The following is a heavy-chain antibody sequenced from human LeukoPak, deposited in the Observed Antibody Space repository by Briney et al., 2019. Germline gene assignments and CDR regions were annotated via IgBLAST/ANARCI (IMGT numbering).Heavy chain of an antibody. D-gene: IGHD3-22*01. Sequence: PSETLSLTCTVYGRSFSGYYWSCIRQPPGKGLEWIGEINHSGSTNYNPSLKSRVTISVDTSKNQFSLKLSSVTAADTAVYFCARGPSTDYYDGSGFYYVFDYWGRGTLVTVSS. J-gene: IGHJ4*02. CDR3: ARGPSTDYYDGSGFYYVFDY. CDR1: GRSFSGYY. V-gene: IGHV4-34*01. CDR2: INHSGST.